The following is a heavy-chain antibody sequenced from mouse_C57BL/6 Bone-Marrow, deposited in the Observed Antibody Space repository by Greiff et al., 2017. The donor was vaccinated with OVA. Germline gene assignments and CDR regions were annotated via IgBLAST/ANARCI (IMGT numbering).Heavy chain of an antibody. CDR3: ASPFYYGSSYVRYFDV. CDR2: IDPSDSYT. Sequence: QVQLQQPGAELVRPGTSVKLSCKASGYTFTSYWMHWVKQRPGQGLEWIGVIDPSDSYTNYNQKFKGKATLTVDTSSSTAYMQLSSLTSEDSAVYYCASPFYYGSSYVRYFDVWGTGTTVTVSS. D-gene: IGHD1-1*01. CDR1: GYTFTSYW. V-gene: IGHV1-59*01. J-gene: IGHJ1*03.